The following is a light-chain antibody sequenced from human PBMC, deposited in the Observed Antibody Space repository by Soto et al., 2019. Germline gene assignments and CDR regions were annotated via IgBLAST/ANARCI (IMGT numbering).Light chain of an antibody. J-gene: IGLJ1*01. Sequence: QSALTQPASVSGSPGQSITISCTGTSSDVGGYNYVSWYQQHPGKAPKLMIYDVSNRPSGVSNRFSGSKHSNTASLTISGLQAEDEADYYCSSYTSSSTYVFGTGTKLTVL. CDR1: SSDVGGYNY. CDR2: DVS. CDR3: SSYTSSSTYV. V-gene: IGLV2-14*01.